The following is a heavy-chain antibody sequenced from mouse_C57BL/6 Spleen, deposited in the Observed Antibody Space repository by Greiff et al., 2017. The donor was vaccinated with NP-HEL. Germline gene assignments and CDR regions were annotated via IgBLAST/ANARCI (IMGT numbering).Heavy chain of an antibody. D-gene: IGHD3-2*02. V-gene: IGHV1-22*01. CDR1: GYTFTDYN. J-gene: IGHJ3*01. CDR3: ARWGSSGYEGFAY. Sequence: VQLQQSGPELVKPGASVKMSCKASGYTFTDYNMHWVKQSHGKSLEWIGYINPNNGGTSYNQKFKGKATLTVNKSSSTAYMELRSLTSEDSAVYYCARWGSSGYEGFAYWGQGTLVTVSA. CDR2: INPNNGGT.